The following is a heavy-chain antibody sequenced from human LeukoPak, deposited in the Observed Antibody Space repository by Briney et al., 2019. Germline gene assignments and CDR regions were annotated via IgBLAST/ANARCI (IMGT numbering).Heavy chain of an antibody. CDR3: ARGIVVVPAALYYYYYYYMDV. V-gene: IGHV1-18*01. Sequence: ASVKVSCKASGYTFTSYGISWVRQAPGQALEWMGWISAYNGNTNYAQKLQGRITMTTDTSTSTAYMELRSLRSDDTAVYYCARGIVVVPAALYYYYYYYMDVWGKGTTVTVSS. D-gene: IGHD2-2*01. J-gene: IGHJ6*03. CDR1: GYTFTSYG. CDR2: ISAYNGNT.